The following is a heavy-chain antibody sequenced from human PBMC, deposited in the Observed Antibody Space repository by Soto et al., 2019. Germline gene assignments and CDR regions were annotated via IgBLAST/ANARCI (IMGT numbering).Heavy chain of an antibody. CDR2: IYSGGST. CDR1: GFTVTSHY. J-gene: IGHJ4*02. Sequence: GGSLRLSCASSGFTVTSHYMSWVRQAPGKGLEWVSVIYSGGSTYYAVSVKGRFTISRDNSKNTLYLQMNSLRAEDTAVYYCARDLYFDYWGQGTLVTVSS. V-gene: IGHV3-66*01. CDR3: ARDLYFDY.